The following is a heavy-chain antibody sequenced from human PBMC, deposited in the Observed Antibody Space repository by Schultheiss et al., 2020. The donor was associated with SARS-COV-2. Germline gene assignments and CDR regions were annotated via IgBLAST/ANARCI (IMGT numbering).Heavy chain of an antibody. CDR3: AKGRYCSSTSCNYYYYYGMDV. Sequence: GGSLRLSCAASGFTFSSYAMTWVRQAPGKGLEWVSTISHSGGFTYFADSVKGRFTISRDNSKNTLYLQMNSLRAEDTAVYYCAKGRYCSSTSCNYYYYYGMDVWGQGTTVTVSS. D-gene: IGHD2-2*01. V-gene: IGHV3-23*01. CDR1: GFTFSSYA. J-gene: IGHJ6*02. CDR2: ISHSGGFT.